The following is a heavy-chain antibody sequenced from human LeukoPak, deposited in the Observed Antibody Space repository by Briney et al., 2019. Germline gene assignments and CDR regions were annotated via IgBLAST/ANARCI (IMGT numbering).Heavy chain of an antibody. J-gene: IGHJ4*02. D-gene: IGHD1-26*01. Sequence: GGSLTLSCAASGNAITANYMSWVRQPPGKGLEWVSFISINTDTFYADSVRGRFTISRDSSENTLFLQMNILVDEDTAVYYCAIAQSWDELFDSWGQGTLVTVSS. CDR1: GNAITANY. CDR3: AIAQSWDELFDS. V-gene: IGHV3-53*01. CDR2: ISINTDT.